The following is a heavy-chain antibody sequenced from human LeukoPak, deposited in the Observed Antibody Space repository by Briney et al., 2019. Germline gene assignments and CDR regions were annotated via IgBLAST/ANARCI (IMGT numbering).Heavy chain of an antibody. J-gene: IGHJ4*02. Sequence: SETLSLTCTVSGGSISSHYWSWIRQPPGKGLEWIGYIYYSGSTNYNPSLKSRVTISVDTSKNQFSLKLSSVTAADTAVYYCARSTGIVGAPQVGQFDYWGQGTLVTVSS. CDR3: ARSTGIVGAPQVGQFDY. CDR1: GGSISSHY. CDR2: IYYSGST. D-gene: IGHD1-26*01. V-gene: IGHV4-59*11.